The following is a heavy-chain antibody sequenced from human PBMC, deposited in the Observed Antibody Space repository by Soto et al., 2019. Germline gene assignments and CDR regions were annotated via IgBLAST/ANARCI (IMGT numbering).Heavy chain of an antibody. V-gene: IGHV4-34*01. CDR2: INHSGST. CDR1: GGSFSGYY. CDR3: ARVSIAARTVDFDY. D-gene: IGHD6-6*01. Sequence: TLSLTCAVYGGSFSGYYWSWIRQPPGKGLEWIGEINHSGSTNYNPSLKSRVTISVDTSKNQFSLKLSSVTAADTAVYYCARVSIAARTVDFDYWGQGTLVTVS. J-gene: IGHJ4*02.